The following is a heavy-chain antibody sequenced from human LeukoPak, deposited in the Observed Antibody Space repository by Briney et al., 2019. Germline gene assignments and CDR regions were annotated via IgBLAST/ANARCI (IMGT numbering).Heavy chain of an antibody. CDR1: GGSISSYY. J-gene: IGHJ4*02. V-gene: IGHV4-59*12. CDR3: ARLLKGYGNFDY. D-gene: IGHD4-17*01. CDR2: IYYSGST. Sequence: PSETLSLTCTVSGGSISSYYWSWIRQPPGKGLEWIGYIYYSGSTNYNPSLKSRVTISVDTSKNQFSLKLSSVTAADTAVYYCARLLKGYGNFDYWGQGTLVTVSS.